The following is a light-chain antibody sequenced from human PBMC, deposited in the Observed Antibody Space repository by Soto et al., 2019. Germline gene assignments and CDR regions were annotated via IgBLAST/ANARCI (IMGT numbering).Light chain of an antibody. Sequence: DIQMTQSPSSLSASIGDRVTITCRASQTIRKSLNWYQQKAETAPKLLISAASSLQSGVPSRFNGSRSGTDFTFTINTLQPEDSATYYCQQTYTTPWTFGQGTKVDIK. J-gene: IGKJ1*01. CDR3: QQTYTTPWT. V-gene: IGKV1-39*01. CDR2: AAS. CDR1: QTIRKS.